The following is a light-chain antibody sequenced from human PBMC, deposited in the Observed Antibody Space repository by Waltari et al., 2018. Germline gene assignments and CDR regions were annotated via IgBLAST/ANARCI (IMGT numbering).Light chain of an antibody. CDR3: LLSYSDSRV. J-gene: IGLJ3*02. Sequence: QAVVTQEPSLTVSPGGTVTLTCGSSTGAVTSGHYPYWFQRKPGQAPRTLIYDTDNRHSWTPARFSGSLLGVKAALTLSGAQPEDEAEYYCLLSYSDSRVFGGGTDLTVL. V-gene: IGLV7-46*01. CDR2: DTD. CDR1: TGAVTSGHY.